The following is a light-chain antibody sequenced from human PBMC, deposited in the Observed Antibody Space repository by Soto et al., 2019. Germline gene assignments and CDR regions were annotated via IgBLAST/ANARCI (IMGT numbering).Light chain of an antibody. CDR3: QQYNNWPTIT. CDR1: QSVRSN. V-gene: IGKV3-15*01. Sequence: EVVMTQSPATLSVSPGESVTLACRASQSVRSNLAWYQQKPGQSPRLLIYGASTRATGIPARFSGSGSGREFTLTISSLQSEDFAVYYCQQYNNWPTITFGQGTRLEIK. J-gene: IGKJ5*01. CDR2: GAS.